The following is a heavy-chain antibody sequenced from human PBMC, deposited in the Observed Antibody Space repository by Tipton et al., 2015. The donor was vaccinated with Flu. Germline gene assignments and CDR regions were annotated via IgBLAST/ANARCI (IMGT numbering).Heavy chain of an antibody. V-gene: IGHV1-18*01. CDR1: GYSFSNYG. J-gene: IGHJ5*02. D-gene: IGHD2-15*01. CDR2: IAGDNSNA. CDR3: ARDWYCSGGSCHNCFDP. Sequence: QLVQSGAEVKKPGASVKVSCKASGYSFSNYGISWVRQAPGQGLEWMAWIAGDNSNANYAQNFRGRVSLTTDTSTTTVYMELRSLGADDTAVYYCARDWYCSGGSCHNCFDPWGQGTLVTVSS.